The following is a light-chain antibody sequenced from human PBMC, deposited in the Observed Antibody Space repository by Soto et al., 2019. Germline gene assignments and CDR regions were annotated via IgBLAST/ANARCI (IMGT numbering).Light chain of an antibody. Sequence: QSVLTQPPSASGTPGQRVTISCSGSRSNIGSYDVYWYQQVPGTAPKLLIYGDSRRPSGVPDRFSGSKSGTSASLAISGTQAMDEADYYCQAWDTSTVVFGGGTQLIVL. CDR1: RSNIGSYD. J-gene: IGLJ2*01. V-gene: IGLV1-44*01. CDR3: QAWDTSTVV. CDR2: GDS.